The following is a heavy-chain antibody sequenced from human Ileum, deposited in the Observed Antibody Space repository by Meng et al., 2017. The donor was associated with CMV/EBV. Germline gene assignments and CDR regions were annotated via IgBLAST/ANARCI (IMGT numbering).Heavy chain of an antibody. Sequence: ASVKVSCKVSGYTFINHGINWVRQAPGQGLEWMGWISVYNGNTNYAEKLQGRVTMTTDTSTSTAYMELRSLRSDDTAVYYCARDRWRGEMATMAAYWGQGTLVTVSS. CDR1: GYTFINHG. CDR2: ISVYNGNT. D-gene: IGHD5-24*01. CDR3: ARDRWRGEMATMAAY. J-gene: IGHJ4*02. V-gene: IGHV1-18*04.